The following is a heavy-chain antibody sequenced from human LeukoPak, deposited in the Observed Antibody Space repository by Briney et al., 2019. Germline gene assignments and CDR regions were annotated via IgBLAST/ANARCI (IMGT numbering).Heavy chain of an antibody. J-gene: IGHJ6*02. CDR3: ARDLSITMVRGATRPYYYGMDV. CDR1: GYTFTSYY. CDR2: INPSGGST. D-gene: IGHD3-10*01. V-gene: IGHV1-46*01. Sequence: GASVKVSCKASGYTFTSYYMHWVRQAPGQGLEWMGIINPSGGSTSYAQKFQGRVTMTRDTSTSTVYMELSSLRSEDTAVYYCARDLSITMVRGATRPYYYGMDVWGQGTTVTVSS.